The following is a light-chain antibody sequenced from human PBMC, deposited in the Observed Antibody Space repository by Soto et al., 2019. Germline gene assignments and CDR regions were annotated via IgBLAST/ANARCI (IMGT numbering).Light chain of an antibody. V-gene: IGKV1-5*01. CDR2: AAS. CDR1: ESIYNW. Sequence: DIQMTESPSTLSASVGDTVTMTCRASESIYNWLAWYHQKPVKPPQLLIFAASTLVRGVPSRFSGRGSGTEFTLTISSLQSEDFAVYYCQQYNNWPWTFGQGTKVDIK. J-gene: IGKJ1*01. CDR3: QQYNNWPWT.